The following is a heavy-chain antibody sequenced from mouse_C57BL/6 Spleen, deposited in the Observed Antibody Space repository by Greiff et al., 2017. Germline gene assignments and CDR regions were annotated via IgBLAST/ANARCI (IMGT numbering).Heavy chain of an antibody. CDR3: ARGYCGSTNWYFDV. J-gene: IGHJ1*03. Sequence: VQLQESGPELVKPGASVKISCKASGYAFSSSWMNWVKQRPGKGLEWIGRIYPGDGDTNYNGKFKGKATLTADKSSSTAYMQLSSLTSEDSAVYFCARGYCGSTNWYFDVWGTGTTVTVSS. CDR1: GYAFSSSW. CDR2: IYPGDGDT. D-gene: IGHD1-1*01. V-gene: IGHV1-82*01.